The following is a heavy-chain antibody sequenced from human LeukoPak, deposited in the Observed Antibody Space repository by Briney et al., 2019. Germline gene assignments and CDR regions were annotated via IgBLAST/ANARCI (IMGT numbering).Heavy chain of an antibody. J-gene: IGHJ3*02. CDR3: ARVGYYDSSGYPVGAFDI. CDR2: IYSTGTN. CDR1: GGSISGYY. V-gene: IGHV4-61*09. Sequence: SQTPSLTCTVSGGSISGYYWSWIRQSAGKGLEWIGHIYSTGTNNYNPSLKSRVTISVDTSKNQFSLKLSSVTAADTAVYYCARVGYYDSSGYPVGAFDIWGQGTMVTVSS. D-gene: IGHD3-22*01.